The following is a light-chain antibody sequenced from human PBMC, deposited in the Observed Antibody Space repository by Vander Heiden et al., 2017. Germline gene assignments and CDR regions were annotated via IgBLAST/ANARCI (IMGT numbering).Light chain of an antibody. CDR2: AAS. CDR1: QSISSY. V-gene: IGKV1-39*01. J-gene: IGKJ1*01. Sequence: DIQMTQSPSSLSASVGDRVTITCRASQSISSYLNWYQQKPGKAPKLLIYAASSWQSGVPSRFSGSGSGTDFTLTISSLQPEDFATYYCQQSNSTAQTFGQGTKVEIK. CDR3: QQSNSTAQT.